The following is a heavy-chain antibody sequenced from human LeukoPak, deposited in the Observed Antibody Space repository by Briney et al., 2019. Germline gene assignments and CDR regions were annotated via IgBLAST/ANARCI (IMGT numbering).Heavy chain of an antibody. CDR3: ANSGSYRFDY. CDR1: GFTFSSYS. V-gene: IGHV3-48*02. CDR2: ITASGTAM. J-gene: IGHJ4*02. D-gene: IGHD1-26*01. Sequence: PGGSLRLSCAASGFTFSSYSMNWVRQAPGKGLEWVSHITASGTAMFYADSVKGRFTISRDNAKNSLYLQMNSLRDEDTAVYYCANSGSYRFDYWGQGTLVTASS.